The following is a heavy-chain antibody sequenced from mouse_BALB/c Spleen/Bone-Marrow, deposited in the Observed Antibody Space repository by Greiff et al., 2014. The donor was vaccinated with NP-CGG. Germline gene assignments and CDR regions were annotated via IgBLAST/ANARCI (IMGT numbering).Heavy chain of an antibody. V-gene: IGHV4-1*02. CDR2: INPESSTI. Sequence: DVQLAESGGGLVQPGGSLKLSCAASGFDFRRYWMSWVRQAPGKGLEWVGEINPESSTINYTPSLKDKFIISRDNAKNTLYLQMREVRSEDTALYYRTRPGGNYLPWFVYWGQGTLVTVSA. CDR1: GFDFRRYW. J-gene: IGHJ3*01. CDR3: TRPGGNYLPWFVY. D-gene: IGHD2-1*01.